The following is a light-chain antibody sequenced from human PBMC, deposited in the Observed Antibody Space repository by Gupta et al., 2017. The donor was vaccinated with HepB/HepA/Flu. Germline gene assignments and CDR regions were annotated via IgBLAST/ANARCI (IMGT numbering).Light chain of an antibody. V-gene: IGKV1-16*02. CDR2: AAS. CDR1: QDIINY. Sequence: DIQMTQSPSSLSASVGDRVTITCRASQDIINYLAWFQQKPGKAPKCLIYAASSLQSGVPSKFSGSGSGTDFTLTISSRQPEDFATYYCQQYHNYPFPFGHGTKVDIK. J-gene: IGKJ3*01. CDR3: QQYHNYPFP.